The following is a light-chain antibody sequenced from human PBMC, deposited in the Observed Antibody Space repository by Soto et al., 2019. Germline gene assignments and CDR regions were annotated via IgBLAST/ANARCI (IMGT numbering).Light chain of an antibody. V-gene: IGKV1D-12*01. CDR3: QQTDDFPLT. Sequence: DIQMTQYPSSVSASVGDTVTITCRASQGIYSRLAWYQQKPGKAPELLIYATSTLQNGVPSRFSGSGFGTDFTLSISSLQPEDSASYFCQQTDDFPLTFGGGTKVDIK. CDR2: ATS. CDR1: QGIYSR. J-gene: IGKJ4*01.